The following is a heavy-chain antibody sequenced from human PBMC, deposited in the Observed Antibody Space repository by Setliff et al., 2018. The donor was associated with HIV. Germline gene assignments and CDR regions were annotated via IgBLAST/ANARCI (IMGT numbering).Heavy chain of an antibody. D-gene: IGHD6-19*01. CDR1: GGPLNSRNW. CDR3: ARRRGQKATGWYYFDF. J-gene: IGHJ4*02. Sequence: PSETLSLTCAVSGGPLNSRNWWSWVRQPPGKGLEWIGEVFHSGSANSNASLRRRVMISVDTSKNQFSLKLSAVTAGDSALYYWARRRGQKATGWYYFDFWGQGALVTVSS. CDR2: VFHSGSA. V-gene: IGHV4-4*02.